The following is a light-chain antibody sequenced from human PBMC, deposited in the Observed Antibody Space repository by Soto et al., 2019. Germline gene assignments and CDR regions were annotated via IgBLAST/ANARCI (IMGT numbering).Light chain of an antibody. Sequence: EIVLTQSPATVSLSPGERATLSCRASQSVSSSYLAWYQQKPGQAPRLLIYGASSRATGIPDGFSGSGSGTDFTLTISRLEPEDFAVYYCQQYDSSPKTFGQGTKVDIK. CDR2: GAS. CDR1: QSVSSSY. J-gene: IGKJ1*01. CDR3: QQYDSSPKT. V-gene: IGKV3-20*01.